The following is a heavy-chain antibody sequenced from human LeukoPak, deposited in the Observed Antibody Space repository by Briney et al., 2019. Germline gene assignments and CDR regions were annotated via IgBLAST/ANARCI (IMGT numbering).Heavy chain of an antibody. V-gene: IGHV3-64*01. CDR2: IISHGGNT. CDR1: GFSFSSYT. D-gene: IGHD1-26*01. Sequence: GSLRLSCAASGFSFSSYTMHWVRQAPGKGLEYVSAIISHGGNTHYTSSVKGRFTISRDNSQNTLYLQMGSLRPDDMAVYHCARVRIGATVSNYYYYYMDVWGKGTTVTVSS. CDR3: ARVRIGATVSNYYYYYMDV. J-gene: IGHJ6*03.